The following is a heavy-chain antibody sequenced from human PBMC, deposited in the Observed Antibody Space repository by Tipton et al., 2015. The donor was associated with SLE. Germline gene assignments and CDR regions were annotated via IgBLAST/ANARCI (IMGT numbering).Heavy chain of an antibody. J-gene: IGHJ3*02. CDR2: IYTSERT. V-gene: IGHV4-61*09. CDR3: ARVRRTDAFDI. Sequence: TLSLTCTVSGGSISSGSYYWSWVWQPAGKGLEWIGHIYTSERTDYNPSLKSRVTMSVDTSKNQFSLKLRSVTAADTAVYYCARVRRTDAFDIWGQGTTVTVSP. CDR1: GGSISSGSYY.